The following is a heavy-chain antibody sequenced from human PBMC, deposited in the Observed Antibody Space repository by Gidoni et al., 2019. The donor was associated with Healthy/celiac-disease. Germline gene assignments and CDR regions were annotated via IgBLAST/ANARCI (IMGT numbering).Heavy chain of an antibody. CDR2: ISYDGSNK. D-gene: IGHD3-9*01. Sequence: QVQLVASGGGVVQPGRSLRLSCAASGFTFSSYAMHWVRQAPGKGLERVAVISYDGSNKYYADSVKGRFTISRDNSKNTLYLQMNSRRAEDTAVYYCARDLTDDILTGYYNPYYYYGMDVWGQGTTVTVSS. V-gene: IGHV3-30-3*01. CDR3: ARDLTDDILTGYYNPYYYYGMDV. J-gene: IGHJ6*02. CDR1: GFTFSSYA.